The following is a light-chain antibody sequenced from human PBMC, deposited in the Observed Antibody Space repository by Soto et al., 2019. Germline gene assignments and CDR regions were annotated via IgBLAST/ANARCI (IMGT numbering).Light chain of an antibody. CDR1: QDIHNS. CDR3: QQYKSLPLT. V-gene: IGKV1-33*01. Sequence: DIQMTQSPSSLSTYVGDRVTITCRASQDIHNSLIWYQQKPGKVPKLLIYDASNLQTGVPSRFSGSGSGTQFNFHISSLQPEDIATYYCQQYKSLPLTFGGGTKV. CDR2: DAS. J-gene: IGKJ4*01.